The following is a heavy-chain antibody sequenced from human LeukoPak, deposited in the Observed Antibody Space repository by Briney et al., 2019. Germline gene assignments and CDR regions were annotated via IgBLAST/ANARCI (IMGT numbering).Heavy chain of an antibody. Sequence: SETLSLTCAVYGGSFSGYYWSWIRQHPGKGLEWIGYIYYSGSTYYNPSLKSRVTISVDTSKNQFSLKLSSVTAADTAVYYCARVSSLYYDSSGYLDYWGQGTLVTVSS. J-gene: IGHJ4*02. D-gene: IGHD3-22*01. V-gene: IGHV4-31*11. CDR2: IYYSGST. CDR1: GGSFSGYY. CDR3: ARVSSLYYDSSGYLDY.